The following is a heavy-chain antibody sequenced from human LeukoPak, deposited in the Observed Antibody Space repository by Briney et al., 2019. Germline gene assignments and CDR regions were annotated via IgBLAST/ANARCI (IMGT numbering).Heavy chain of an antibody. D-gene: IGHD4-17*01. CDR2: ISSSSSYI. V-gene: IGHV3-21*01. CDR3: ARLTTTVTTPFDY. Sequence: GGSLRLSCAASGFTFRIYNMNWVRQAPGKGLEWGSSISSSSSYIYYADSVKGRFTISRDNAKNSLYLQMNSLRAEDTAVYYCARLTTTVTTPFDYWGQGTLVTVSS. CDR1: GFTFRIYN. J-gene: IGHJ4*02.